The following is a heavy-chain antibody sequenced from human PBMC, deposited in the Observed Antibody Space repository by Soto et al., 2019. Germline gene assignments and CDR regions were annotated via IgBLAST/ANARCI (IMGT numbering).Heavy chain of an antibody. CDR1: GFTVSLHA. CDR3: ARGVEWLFGMDV. V-gene: IGHV3-53*01. J-gene: IGHJ6*02. CDR2: IYSGGST. D-gene: IGHD3-3*01. Sequence: PWWSLRLSCAASGFTVSLHAMSGVRQAPGKGLEWVSVIYSGGSTYYADSVKGRFTISRDNSKNTLYLQMNSLRAEDTAVYYCARGVEWLFGMDVWGQGTTVTVSS.